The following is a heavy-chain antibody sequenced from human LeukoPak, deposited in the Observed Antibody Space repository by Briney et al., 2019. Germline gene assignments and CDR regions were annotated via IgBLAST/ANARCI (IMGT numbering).Heavy chain of an antibody. CDR1: GGSISSSSYY. J-gene: IGHJ4*02. CDR2: IYYSGST. Sequence: SETLSLTCTVSGGSISSSSYYWGWIRQPPGKGLEWIGSIYYSGSTYYNPSLKSRVTISVDTSKNQFSLKLSYVTAADTGVYYCERCRRDGYNPIFDYWGQGTLVTVSS. V-gene: IGHV4-39*01. D-gene: IGHD5-24*01. CDR3: ERCRRDGYNPIFDY.